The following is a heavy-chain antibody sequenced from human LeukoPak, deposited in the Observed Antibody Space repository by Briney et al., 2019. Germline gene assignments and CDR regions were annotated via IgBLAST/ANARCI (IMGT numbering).Heavy chain of an antibody. Sequence: PSETLSLTCTVSGGSISSYYWSWLRQPPGKGLEWIGYIYYSGSTNYNPSLKSRVTISVDTSKNQFSLKLSSVTAADTAVYYCARDDCSGGSCFLFDYWGQGTLVTVSS. J-gene: IGHJ4*02. D-gene: IGHD2-15*01. CDR1: GGSISSYY. CDR3: ARDDCSGGSCFLFDY. CDR2: IYYSGST. V-gene: IGHV4-59*01.